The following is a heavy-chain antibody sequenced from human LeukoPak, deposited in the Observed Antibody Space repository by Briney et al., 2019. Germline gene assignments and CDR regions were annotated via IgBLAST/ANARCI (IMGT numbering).Heavy chain of an antibody. Sequence: SETLSLTCTVSGYSISSGYYWGWIRQPPGKGLEWIGSIYHSGNTYYNPSLKSRVTISVDTSKNQLSLKLSSVTAADTAVYYCAREGGGSYYVYWGQGTLVTVSS. CDR2: IYHSGNT. V-gene: IGHV4-38-2*02. J-gene: IGHJ4*02. D-gene: IGHD1-26*01. CDR3: AREGGGSYYVY. CDR1: GYSISSGYY.